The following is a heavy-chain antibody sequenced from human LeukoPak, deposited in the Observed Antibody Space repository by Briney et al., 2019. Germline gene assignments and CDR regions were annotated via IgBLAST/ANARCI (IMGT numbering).Heavy chain of an antibody. CDR2: IIPIFGTA. J-gene: IGHJ3*02. D-gene: IGHD2-15*01. Sequence: GSSVKVSCKASGGTFSSYAISWVRQAPGQGLEWMGGIIPIFGTANYAQKFQGRVTITADESTSTAYMELSSLRSEDTAVYYYASAVCSGGSCYSGAFDIWGQGTMVTVSS. CDR1: GGTFSSYA. V-gene: IGHV1-69*01. CDR3: ASAVCSGGSCYSGAFDI.